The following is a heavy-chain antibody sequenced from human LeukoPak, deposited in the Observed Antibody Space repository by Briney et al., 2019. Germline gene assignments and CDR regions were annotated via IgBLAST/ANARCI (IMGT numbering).Heavy chain of an antibody. D-gene: IGHD2-15*01. J-gene: IGHJ4*02. CDR1: GGTFGSYA. Sequence: SVKVSCKASGGTFGSYAISWVRQAPGQGLEWMGGIIPIFGTANYAQKFQGRVTITADKSTSTAYMELSSLRSEDTAVYYCARYCSGGSCYSYFGYWGQGTLVTVSS. CDR3: ARYCSGGSCYSYFGY. V-gene: IGHV1-69*06. CDR2: IIPIFGTA.